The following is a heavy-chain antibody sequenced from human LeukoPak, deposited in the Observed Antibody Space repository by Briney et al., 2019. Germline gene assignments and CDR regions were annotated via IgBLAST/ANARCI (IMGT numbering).Heavy chain of an antibody. J-gene: IGHJ4*02. Sequence: LAGGSLRLSCTASGFTFKNYWMSWVRQAPGKGLECVAYIKEDGSDKDYVDSVKGRFTISRDNAKTSLYLQMNSLRVEDTAVYYCVRGTRSNSFWGQGTQVTVSS. D-gene: IGHD6-6*01. CDR3: VRGTRSNSF. V-gene: IGHV3-7*01. CDR1: GFTFKNYW. CDR2: IKEDGSDK.